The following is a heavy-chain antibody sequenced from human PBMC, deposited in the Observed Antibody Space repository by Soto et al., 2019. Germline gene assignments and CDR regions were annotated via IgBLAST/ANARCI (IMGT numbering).Heavy chain of an antibody. J-gene: IGHJ6*02. Sequence: GGSLRLSCAASGFTFSNYGMSWVRQAPGKGLEWVSAITGNAGSTYYADPVKGRFTISRDNSRNTMYLQINNLRAEDTAVYYCTKDQFSSGWYNDYYYGMDVWGQGTTVTVSS. CDR2: ITGNAGST. CDR3: TKDQFSSGWYNDYYYGMDV. CDR1: GFTFSNYG. V-gene: IGHV3-23*01. D-gene: IGHD6-19*01.